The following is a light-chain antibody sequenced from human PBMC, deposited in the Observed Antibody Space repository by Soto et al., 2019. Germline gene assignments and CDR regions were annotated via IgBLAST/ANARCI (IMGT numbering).Light chain of an antibody. Sequence: DIQLPQPPSSLSASVGDRVTITCQASQDISNYLNWYQQKPGKAPKLLIYDASNVETGVPSRFSGVESGTDFTFTISSLQPEDIATYYCEQYDNLLPLTVGGGTKVEIK. CDR2: DAS. J-gene: IGKJ4*01. CDR3: EQYDNLLPLT. CDR1: QDISNY. V-gene: IGKV1-33*01.